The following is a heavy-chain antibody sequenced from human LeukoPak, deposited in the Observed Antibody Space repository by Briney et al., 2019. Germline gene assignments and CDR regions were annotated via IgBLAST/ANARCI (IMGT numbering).Heavy chain of an antibody. Sequence: PSETQSLTCAVYGWSFNVFYWNWIRQPPGKGLEWIGESNARGDTNYNPSFKSRVTISVATSKNQSSLSLSSISASDTAVYYCARGQVPAARGHNWFVPWGQGTLVTVSS. CDR3: ARGQVPAARGHNWFVP. D-gene: IGHD2-2*01. J-gene: IGHJ5*02. CDR1: GWSFNVFY. CDR2: SNARGDT. V-gene: IGHV4-34*01.